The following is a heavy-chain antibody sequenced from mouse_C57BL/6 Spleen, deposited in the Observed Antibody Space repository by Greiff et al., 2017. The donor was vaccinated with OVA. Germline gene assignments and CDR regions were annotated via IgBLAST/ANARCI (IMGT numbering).Heavy chain of an antibody. Sequence: EVKLVESGGGLVKPGGSLKLSCAASGFTFSDYGMHWVRQAPEKGLEWVAYISSGSSTFSSADTVTGRFTISRDNAKNTLFLQMTSLRSEDTAMYYCARRGITTVVDYWYFDVWGTGTTVTVSS. CDR1: GFTFSDYG. CDR2: ISSGSSTF. CDR3: ARRGITTVVDYWYFDV. J-gene: IGHJ1*03. D-gene: IGHD1-1*01. V-gene: IGHV5-17*01.